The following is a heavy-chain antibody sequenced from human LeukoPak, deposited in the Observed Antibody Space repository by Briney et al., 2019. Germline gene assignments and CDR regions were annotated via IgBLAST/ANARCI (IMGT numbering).Heavy chain of an antibody. CDR2: IYHSGST. Sequence: SETLSLTCTVSGYSISSGYYWGWIRQPPGKGLEWIASIYHSGSTYYNPSLKSRVTISVDTSKNQFSLKLSSVTAADTAVYYCARRSPVPPDYWGQGTLVTVSS. V-gene: IGHV4-38-2*02. D-gene: IGHD5-24*01. J-gene: IGHJ4*02. CDR3: ARRSPVPPDY. CDR1: GYSISSGYY.